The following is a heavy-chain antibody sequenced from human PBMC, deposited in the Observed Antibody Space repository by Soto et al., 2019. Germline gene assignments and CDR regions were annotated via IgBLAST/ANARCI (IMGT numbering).Heavy chain of an antibody. CDR3: ARVHYYDSSGYYPY. D-gene: IGHD3-22*01. V-gene: IGHV3-33*01. Sequence: PGGSLRLSCAASRFIFSSYGFHWVRQSPGKGLEWVAVVWYDGSNKDYADSVKGRFTISRDNAKNSLYLQMNSLRAEDTAVYYCARVHYYDSSGYYPYWGQGTLVTVSS. CDR2: VWYDGSNK. J-gene: IGHJ4*02. CDR1: RFIFSSYG.